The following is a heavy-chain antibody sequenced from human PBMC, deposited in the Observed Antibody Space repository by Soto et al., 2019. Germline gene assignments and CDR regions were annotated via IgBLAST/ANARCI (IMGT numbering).Heavy chain of an antibody. Sequence: GGSLRLSCEASGFTFSNYNMNWVRQAPGKGLEWVSSISSSSAYIYYADSVKGRFTISRDNAKNSLYLQMNSLRAEDTAVYYCARVVYYDNSAYGLWGQGTMVTVSS. J-gene: IGHJ3*01. D-gene: IGHD3-22*01. V-gene: IGHV3-21*01. CDR3: ARVVYYDNSAYGL. CDR1: GFTFSNYN. CDR2: ISSSSAYI.